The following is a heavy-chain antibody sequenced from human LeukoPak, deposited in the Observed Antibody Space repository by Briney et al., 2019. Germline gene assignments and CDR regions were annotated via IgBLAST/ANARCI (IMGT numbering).Heavy chain of an antibody. Sequence: PSETLSLTCTVSGGSISSYYWTWIRQPAGKGLEWIGRIYTSGSTNYNPSLKSRVTISVDTSKNQFSLRLSSVTAADTAVYYCAREVEMATIGDYYYYYMDVWGKGTTVTISS. V-gene: IGHV4-4*07. CDR3: AREVEMATIGDYYYYYMDV. CDR2: IYTSGST. CDR1: GGSISSYY. J-gene: IGHJ6*03. D-gene: IGHD5-24*01.